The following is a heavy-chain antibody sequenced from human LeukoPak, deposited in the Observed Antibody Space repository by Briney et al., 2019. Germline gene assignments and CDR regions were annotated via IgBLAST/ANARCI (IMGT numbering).Heavy chain of an antibody. V-gene: IGHV4-34*01. D-gene: IGHD4-17*01. CDR2: INHSGST. J-gene: IGHJ3*02. CDR1: GGSFSGYY. Sequence: SETLSLTCAVYGGSFSGYYWSWIRQPLGKGLEWIGEINHSGSTNYNPSLKSRVTISVDTSKNQFSLKLSSVTAADTAVYYCARKGVTTTASGAFDIWGQGTMVTVSS. CDR3: ARKGVTTTASGAFDI.